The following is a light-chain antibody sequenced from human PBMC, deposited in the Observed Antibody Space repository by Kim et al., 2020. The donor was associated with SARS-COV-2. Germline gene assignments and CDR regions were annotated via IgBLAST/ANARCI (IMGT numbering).Light chain of an antibody. CDR1: QSISSW. V-gene: IGKV1-12*01. J-gene: IGKJ4*01. Sequence: DIQMTQSPSSVSASVGDRVTNTCRASQSISSWLAWYQQKPGKAPKLLIYAASSLQSGVPSRFSGSGSGTDFTLTISSLQPEDFATYYCQQSDSSPLTFGEGTKVDIK. CDR3: QQSDSSPLT. CDR2: AAS.